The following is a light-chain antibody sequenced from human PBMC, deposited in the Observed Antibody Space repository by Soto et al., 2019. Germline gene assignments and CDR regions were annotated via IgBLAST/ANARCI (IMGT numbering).Light chain of an antibody. J-gene: IGLJ1*01. CDR3: QVWDSDNTPFAV. Sequence: SCELTQTPSVSVAPGQTARITCGGHNIESKRVHWYQQKPGQAPVLVVYDDSDRPSGIPERFSGSNSGNTATLIISTAEAGDEADYYCQVWDSDNTPFAVFGAGTKGTVL. CDR1: NIESKR. CDR2: DDS. V-gene: IGLV3-21*02.